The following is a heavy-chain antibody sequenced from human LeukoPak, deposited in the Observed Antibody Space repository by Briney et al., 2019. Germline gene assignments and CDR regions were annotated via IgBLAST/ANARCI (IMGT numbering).Heavy chain of an antibody. Sequence: SETLSLTCALYNGSFSDYYWTWIRQPPGKGLEWIGEINHSGGTSYNPSLRSRVTISVDTSKKQFSLQLSSVTAADTGVYYCARVSDIMISFGGGISYFDYWGQGSLVTVSS. D-gene: IGHD3-16*02. CDR1: NGSFSDYY. V-gene: IGHV4-34*01. CDR2: INHSGGT. CDR3: ARVSDIMISFGGGISYFDY. J-gene: IGHJ4*02.